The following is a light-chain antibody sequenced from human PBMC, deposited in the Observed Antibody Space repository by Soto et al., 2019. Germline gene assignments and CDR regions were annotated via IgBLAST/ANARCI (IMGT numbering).Light chain of an antibody. J-gene: IGKJ1*01. Sequence: DIQMTQSPATLSVSAGDRVTITCRASQSISNWVAWYQQKPGKAPKLLIYDASSLASVVPSRFSGSGSGTEFTLTISSLQPDDFATYYCQHYNSYSEAFGQGTKVDI. CDR2: DAS. V-gene: IGKV1-5*01. CDR3: QHYNSYSEA. CDR1: QSISNW.